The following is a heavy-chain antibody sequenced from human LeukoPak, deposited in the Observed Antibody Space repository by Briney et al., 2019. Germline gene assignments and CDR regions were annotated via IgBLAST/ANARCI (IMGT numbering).Heavy chain of an antibody. Sequence: GGSLRLSCAASGFTFSSYWMSWVRQAPGKGLEWVANIKQDGSEKYYVDSVKGRFTISRDNAKNSLYLQMKSLRAEDTAVYYCARDSAVTTFLIDYWGQGTLVTVSS. CDR3: ARDSAVTTFLIDY. D-gene: IGHD4-4*01. J-gene: IGHJ4*02. V-gene: IGHV3-7*01. CDR2: IKQDGSEK. CDR1: GFTFSSYW.